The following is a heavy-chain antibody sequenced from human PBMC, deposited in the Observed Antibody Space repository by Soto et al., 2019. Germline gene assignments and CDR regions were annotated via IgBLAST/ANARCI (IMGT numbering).Heavy chain of an antibody. J-gene: IGHJ4*02. CDR2: ISWNTGYI. D-gene: IGHD3-3*02. CDR3: AKASSSHLAFLDLDY. Sequence: VQLVESGGGLVQPGRSLRLSCAASGFAFDDYAMHWVRQAPGKGLEWVSGISWNTGYIGYGDSVKGRFTISRDNAKNTLYLKMNGLRVEDTALYYCAKASSSHLAFLDLDYWGQGTLVTVSS. V-gene: IGHV3-9*01. CDR1: GFAFDDYA.